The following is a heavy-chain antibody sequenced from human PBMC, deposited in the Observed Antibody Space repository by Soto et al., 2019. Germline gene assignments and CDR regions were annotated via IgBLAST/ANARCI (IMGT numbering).Heavy chain of an antibody. CDR2: IIPVFGTT. Sequence: GASVKVSCKASGGLFSRFAISWVRQAPGQGLEWMGGIIPVFGTTNYAQKFQGRVTITADESTNTAYMELSSLTSDDTAMYYCARGGGPYVWFNEFWGQGSQVTVSS. V-gene: IGHV1-69*13. J-gene: IGHJ4*02. CDR3: ARGGGPYVWFNEF. CDR1: GGLFSRFA. D-gene: IGHD3-16*01.